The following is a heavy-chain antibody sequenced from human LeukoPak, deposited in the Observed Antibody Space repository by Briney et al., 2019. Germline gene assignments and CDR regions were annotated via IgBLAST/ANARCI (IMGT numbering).Heavy chain of an antibody. J-gene: IGHJ4*02. V-gene: IGHV3-23*01. CDR3: ARATYYYGSGSYFVGDY. CDR2: ISGSGGST. CDR1: GFTFSNYA. D-gene: IGHD3-10*01. Sequence: GGSLRLSCAASGFTFSNYAMSWVRQAPGKGLEWVSSISGSGGSTCYADSVKGRFTISRDNSKNTLYLQMNSLRAEDTAVYYCARATYYYGSGSYFVGDYWGQGTLVTVSS.